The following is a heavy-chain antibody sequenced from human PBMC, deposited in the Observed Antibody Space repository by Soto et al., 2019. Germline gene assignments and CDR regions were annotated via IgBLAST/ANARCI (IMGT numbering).Heavy chain of an antibody. V-gene: IGHV3-74*01. D-gene: IGHD3-3*02. CDR2: INSDGSST. Sequence: PGGSLRLSCAAFGFTFSSYWMHWVRQAPGKGLVWVSRINSDGSSTSYADSVKGRFTISRDNAKNTLYLQMNSLRAEDTAVYYCARDPRLIYYYYYYYMDVWGKGTTVTVSS. CDR3: ARDPRLIYYYYYYYMDV. J-gene: IGHJ6*03. CDR1: GFTFSSYW.